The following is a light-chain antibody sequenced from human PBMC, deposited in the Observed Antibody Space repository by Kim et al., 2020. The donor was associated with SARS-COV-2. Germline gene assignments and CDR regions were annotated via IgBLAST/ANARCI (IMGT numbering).Light chain of an antibody. CDR3: QHRSDWPLT. CDR1: QSVSTS. Sequence: EIVLTQSPVTLSLSPGERATLSCRASQSVSTSLAWYQQKPGQAPRLLIYDASNRATGIPARFGGSGSGTDFTLTISSLEPEDFAVYYCQHRSDWPLTFGGGTKVDIK. CDR2: DAS. V-gene: IGKV3-11*01. J-gene: IGKJ4*01.